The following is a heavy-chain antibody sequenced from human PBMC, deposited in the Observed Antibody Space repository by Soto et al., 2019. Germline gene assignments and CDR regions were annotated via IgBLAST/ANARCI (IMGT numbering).Heavy chain of an antibody. V-gene: IGHV1-18*01. Sequence: GASVKVSCKASGYTFTSYGISWVRQAPGQGLEWMGWISAYNGNTNYAQKLQGRVTMTTDTSTSTAYMELRSLRSDDTAVYYCAREILGYCSSTSCSMAFDAFDIWGQGTMVTVSS. J-gene: IGHJ3*02. CDR1: GYTFTSYG. CDR3: AREILGYCSSTSCSMAFDAFDI. CDR2: ISAYNGNT. D-gene: IGHD2-2*01.